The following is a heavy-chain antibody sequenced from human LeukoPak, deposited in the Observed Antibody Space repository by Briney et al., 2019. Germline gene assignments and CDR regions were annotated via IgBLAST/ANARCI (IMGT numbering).Heavy chain of an antibody. CDR2: INPNSGGT. V-gene: IGHV1-2*02. CDR3: ARVGYCSGGSCYSLGWFDP. CDR1: GYTFTGYY. J-gene: IGHJ5*02. Sequence: ASVKVSCKASGYTFTGYYMHWVRQAPGQGLEWMGWINPNSGGTNYAQKFQGRVTMTRDTSISTAYMEPSRLRSDDTAVYYCARVGYCSGGSCYSLGWFDPWGQGTLVTVSS. D-gene: IGHD2-15*01.